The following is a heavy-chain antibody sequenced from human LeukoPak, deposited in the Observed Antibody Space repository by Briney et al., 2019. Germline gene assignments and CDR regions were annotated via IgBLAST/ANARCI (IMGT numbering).Heavy chain of an antibody. Sequence: ASVKVSCKASGYTFTGYYIHWVRQAPGQGLEWMGRIIPILGIANYAQKFQGRVTITADKSTSTAYMELSSLRSEDTAVYYCAREGSRAFDIWGQGTMVTVSS. V-gene: IGHV1-69*04. CDR3: AREGSRAFDI. D-gene: IGHD1-26*01. CDR2: IIPILGIA. J-gene: IGHJ3*02. CDR1: GYTFTGYY.